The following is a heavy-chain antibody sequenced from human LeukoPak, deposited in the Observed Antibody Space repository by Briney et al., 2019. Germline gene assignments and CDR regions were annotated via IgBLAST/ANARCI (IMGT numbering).Heavy chain of an antibody. J-gene: IGHJ6*02. CDR1: GFTFSSYA. Sequence: GGSLRLSCAASGFTFSSYAMHWVRQAPGKGLEWVAVISYDGSNKYYADSVKGRFTISRDNSKNTLSLQMNSLRAEDTAVYYCARDCVTSRYYYYGMDVWGQGTTVTVSS. V-gene: IGHV3-30-3*01. CDR3: ARDCVTSRYYYYGMDV. D-gene: IGHD5/OR15-5a*01. CDR2: ISYDGSNK.